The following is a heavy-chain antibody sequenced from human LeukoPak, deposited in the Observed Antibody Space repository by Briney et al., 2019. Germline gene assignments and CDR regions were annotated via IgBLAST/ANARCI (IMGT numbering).Heavy chain of an antibody. V-gene: IGHV4-28*03. D-gene: IGHD3-3*01. CDR1: GYSITSSSW. CDR2: IYHSGTT. Sequence: SETLSLTCAVSGYSITSSSWWGWIRQPPGKGLEWIGYIYHSGTTYYNPSLQSRVTMSVDTSKNQFSLKLSSVTAVDTAVYYCAREDFGVVNSYYYHGMDVWGQGTTVTVSS. CDR3: AREDFGVVNSYYYHGMDV. J-gene: IGHJ6*02.